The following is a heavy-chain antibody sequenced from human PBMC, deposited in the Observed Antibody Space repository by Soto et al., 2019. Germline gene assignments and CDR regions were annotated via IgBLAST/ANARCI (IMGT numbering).Heavy chain of an antibody. CDR1: GYTFTSYD. CDR2: MNPNSGNT. Sequence: QVQLVQSGAEVKNPGASVKVSCKASGYTFTSYDINWVRQATGQGLEWMGWMNPNSGNTGYAQQFQGRVTMTRNTSISTAYMDLSSLRSEDTAVYYCARGLPDYYYDSSGYARDYWGQGTLVTVSS. CDR3: ARGLPDYYYDSSGYARDY. V-gene: IGHV1-8*01. J-gene: IGHJ4*02. D-gene: IGHD3-22*01.